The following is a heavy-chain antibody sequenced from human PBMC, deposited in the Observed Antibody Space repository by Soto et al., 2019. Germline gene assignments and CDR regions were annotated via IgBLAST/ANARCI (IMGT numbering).Heavy chain of an antibody. CDR3: ARLLPFQGFDY. Sequence: GGSLRLSCAASGFTVSSNYMSWVRQAPGKGLEWVSVIYSGGSTYYADSVKGRFTISRDNSKNTLYLQMNSLRAEDTAVYYCARLLPFQGFDYWGQGTLVTVSS. J-gene: IGHJ4*02. V-gene: IGHV3-66*04. CDR2: IYSGGST. CDR1: GFTVSSNY.